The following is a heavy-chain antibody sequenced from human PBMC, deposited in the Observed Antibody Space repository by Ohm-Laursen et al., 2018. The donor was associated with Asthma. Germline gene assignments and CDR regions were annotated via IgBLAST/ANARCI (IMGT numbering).Heavy chain of an antibody. D-gene: IGHD4-17*01. V-gene: IGHV3-30-3*01. CDR1: GFTFSSYA. Sequence: SLRLSCTASGFTFSSYAMHWVRQAPGKGLEWVAVISYDGSNKYYADSVKGRFTISRDNSKNTLYLQMNSLRAEDTAAYYCARDRKVYGDYAFYYGMDVWGQGTTVTVSS. CDR3: ARDRKVYGDYAFYYGMDV. J-gene: IGHJ6*02. CDR2: ISYDGSNK.